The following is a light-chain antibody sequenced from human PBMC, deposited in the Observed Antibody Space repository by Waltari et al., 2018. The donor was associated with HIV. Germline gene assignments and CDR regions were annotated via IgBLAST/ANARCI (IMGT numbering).Light chain of an antibody. V-gene: IGLV1-51*01. J-gene: IGLJ2*01. Sequence: QSVLTQPPSVSSAPGQKVTISCSGSSSNIVNNFVSWYKQFPGTAPKLLIYDNSKRPSGTPDRFSGSKSGTSATRGSTGLQTGDEAVYYCGSWASSLSSAVFGGGTKLTVL. CDR3: GSWASSLSSAV. CDR1: SSNIVNNF. CDR2: DNS.